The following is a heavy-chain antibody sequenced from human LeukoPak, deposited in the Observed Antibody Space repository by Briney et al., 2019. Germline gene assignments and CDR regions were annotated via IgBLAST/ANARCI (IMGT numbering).Heavy chain of an antibody. CDR1: GGSISSGSYY. CDR3: ARDRSSWSFAD. D-gene: IGHD6-13*01. CDR2: IYTSGST. Sequence: SETLSLTCTVSGGSISSGSYYWSWIRQPAGKGLEWIGRIYTSGSTNYNPSLKSRVTISVDTSKNQFSLKLNSVTAADTAVYYCARDRSSWSFADWGQGTLVTVSS. V-gene: IGHV4-61*02. J-gene: IGHJ4*02.